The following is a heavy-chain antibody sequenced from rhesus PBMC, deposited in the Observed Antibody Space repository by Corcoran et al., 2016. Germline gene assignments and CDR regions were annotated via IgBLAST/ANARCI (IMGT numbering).Heavy chain of an antibody. Sequence: QVQLQESGPGLVKPSETLSLTCTVSGGSISGYHHWSWIRPPPGKGLEGIGSVSVKSGNTYYTPSLKGRVTVSKDPSKNHFSLNLNSVIAADTALYYCARRFFPAPGAGNNRFDVWGPGVLVTVSS. J-gene: IGHJ5-1*01. V-gene: IGHV4-143*01. D-gene: IGHD3-3*01. CDR2: VSVKSGNT. CDR1: GGSISGYHH. CDR3: ARRFFPAPGAGNNRFDV.